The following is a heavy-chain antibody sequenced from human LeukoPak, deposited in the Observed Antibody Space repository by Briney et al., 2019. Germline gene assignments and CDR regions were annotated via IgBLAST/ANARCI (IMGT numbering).Heavy chain of an antibody. D-gene: IGHD3-22*01. V-gene: IGHV1-18*01. Sequence: ASVKVPCKASGYTFTSYGISWVRQAPGQGLEWMGWISAYNGNTNYAQKLQGRVTMTTDTSTSTAYMELRSLRSDDTAVYYCARVPTVVVITTLDYWGQGTLVTVSS. CDR3: ARVPTVVVITTLDY. CDR2: ISAYNGNT. J-gene: IGHJ4*02. CDR1: GYTFTSYG.